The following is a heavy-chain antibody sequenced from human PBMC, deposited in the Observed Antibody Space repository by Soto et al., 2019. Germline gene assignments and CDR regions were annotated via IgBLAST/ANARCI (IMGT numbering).Heavy chain of an antibody. J-gene: IGHJ5*02. CDR2: IYWDDDK. V-gene: IGHV2-5*02. Sequence: QITLKESGPTLVKPTQTLTLTCTFSGFSLSTSGVGVGWIRQPPGKALEWLALIYWDDDKRYSPSLKTRPSITKDTANHQLVVTITNIAPVDTATYYCARQVRYCSRYRCPNSFDPLGQGTLVTLSS. CDR1: GFSLSTSGVG. CDR3: ARQVRYCSRYRCPNSFDP. D-gene: IGHD2-15*01.